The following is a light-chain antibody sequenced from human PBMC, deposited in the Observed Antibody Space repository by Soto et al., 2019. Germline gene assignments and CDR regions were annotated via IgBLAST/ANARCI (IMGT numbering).Light chain of an antibody. J-gene: IGKJ1*01. CDR1: QGISSY. CDR2: AAS. CDR3: QQYCSYPWT. V-gene: IGKV1-8*01. Sequence: AIRMTQSPSSLSASTGDRVTITCRASQGISSYLAWYQQKPGKAPKLLIYAASTLQSGVPSRFSGSGSGTDFTLTFSCLQSEDFATYYCQQYCSYPWTFGQGTKVEIK.